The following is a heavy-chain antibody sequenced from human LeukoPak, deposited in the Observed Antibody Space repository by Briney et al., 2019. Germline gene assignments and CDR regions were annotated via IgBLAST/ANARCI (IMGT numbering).Heavy chain of an antibody. CDR3: ARGRNGGMTPDY. V-gene: IGHV1-2*02. CDR2: INPKSGGT. D-gene: IGHD3-16*01. CDR1: GYTFTGYY. J-gene: IGHJ4*02. Sequence: ASVKVSCKASGYTFTGYYMHWVRQAPGQGLEWMGWINPKSGGTNYAQKFQGRVTMTRDTSISTAYMELSRLRSDDTAVYYCARGRNGGMTPDYWGQGTLVTVSS.